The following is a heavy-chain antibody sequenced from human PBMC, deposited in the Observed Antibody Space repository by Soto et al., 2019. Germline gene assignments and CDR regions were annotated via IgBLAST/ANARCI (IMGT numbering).Heavy chain of an antibody. CDR3: ARGWFGPEV. CDR1: GFTLSGRS. D-gene: IGHD3-10*01. J-gene: IGHJ6*04. Sequence: EVQLVESGGGLVQPGGSLSLSCAASGFTLSGRSMHWVRQAPGKGLVWVSGIDNAGTDSTYADSVKGRFTSSRDNAKNMLYLQMNSMRVEDTAVYYCARGWFGPEVWGKWTTVTVSS. V-gene: IGHV3-74*01. CDR2: IDNAGTDS.